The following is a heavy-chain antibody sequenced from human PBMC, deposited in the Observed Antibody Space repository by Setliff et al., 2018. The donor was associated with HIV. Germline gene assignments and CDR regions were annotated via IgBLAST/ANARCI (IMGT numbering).Heavy chain of an antibody. CDR2: IHYSGST. J-gene: IGHJ4*02. V-gene: IGHV4-38-2*01. D-gene: IGHD2-2*01. Sequence: SETLSLTCAVSGYSISIGYYWGWIRQPPGKGLEWIGNIHYSGSTNYNPSLKSRVTILVDTSKNQFSLKLSSVTAEDTAVYYCARRAYCSSTTCFDNWGQGTLVTVSS. CDR1: GYSISIGYY. CDR3: ARRAYCSSTTCFDN.